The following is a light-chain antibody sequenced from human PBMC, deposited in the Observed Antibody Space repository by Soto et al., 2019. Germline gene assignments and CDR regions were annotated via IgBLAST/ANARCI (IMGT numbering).Light chain of an antibody. CDR1: QDIGSF. CDR3: QHLKTYPYS. V-gene: IGKV1-9*01. CDR2: ATS. J-gene: IGKJ2*03. Sequence: IPLTQSPSPLSASVGERGTITCRTSQDIGSFLVWYQQKPGRAPKLLIYATSTLQSGVPSSFSGSGSGTDFPLTISSLQPEDSATYYCQHLKTYPYSFGQGTKVEIK.